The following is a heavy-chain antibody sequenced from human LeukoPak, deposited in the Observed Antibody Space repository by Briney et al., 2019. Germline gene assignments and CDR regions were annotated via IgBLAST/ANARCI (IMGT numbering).Heavy chain of an antibody. CDR1: GFNFIIYT. J-gene: IGHJ4*02. CDR3: ARGSRPSDY. Sequence: GGSLRLSCAASGFNFIIYTMNWVRQAPGKGLEWVSFISSSGGTIYYAESVKGRFTISRDNAKNSLYLQMNSLRDEDTAVFYCARGSRPSDYWGQGTLVTVSS. CDR2: ISSSGGTI. V-gene: IGHV3-48*02.